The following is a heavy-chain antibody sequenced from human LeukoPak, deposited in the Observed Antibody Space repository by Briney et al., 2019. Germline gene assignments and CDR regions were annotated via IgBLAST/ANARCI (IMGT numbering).Heavy chain of an antibody. CDR2: INHSGST. J-gene: IGHJ4*02. Sequence: SETLSLTCAVYGGSFSGYYWSWIRQPPGKGLEWIGEINHSGSTNYNPSLKSRVTISVDTSKNQFSLKLSSVTAADTAVYYCARHLIYCGGDCYSTFDYWGQGTLVTVSS. V-gene: IGHV4-34*01. CDR1: GGSFSGYY. D-gene: IGHD2-21*02. CDR3: ARHLIYCGGDCYSTFDY.